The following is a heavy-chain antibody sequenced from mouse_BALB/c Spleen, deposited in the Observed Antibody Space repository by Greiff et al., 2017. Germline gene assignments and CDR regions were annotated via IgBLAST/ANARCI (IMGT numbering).Heavy chain of an antibody. V-gene: IGHV1S81*02. CDR3: TRGSTMITTEYFDV. CDR1: GYTFTSYY. J-gene: IGHJ1*01. D-gene: IGHD2-4*01. Sequence: QVQLKQSGAELVKPGASVKLSCKASGYTFTSYYMYWVKQRPGQGLEWIGGINPSNGGTNFNEKFKSKATLTVDKSSSTAYMQLSSLTSEDSAVYYCTRGSTMITTEYFDVWGAGTTVTVSS. CDR2: INPSNGGT.